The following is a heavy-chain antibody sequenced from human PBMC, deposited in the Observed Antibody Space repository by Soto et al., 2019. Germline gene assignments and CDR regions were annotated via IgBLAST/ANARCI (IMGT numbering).Heavy chain of an antibody. D-gene: IGHD1-7*01. CDR1: GGSISSSSYY. CDR2: IYYSGST. V-gene: IGHV4-39*01. CDR3: ATHDGGVNWNYVGWFDP. Sequence: QLQLQESGPGLVKPSETLSLTCTVSGGSISSSSYYWGWIRQPPGKGLEWIGSIYYSGSTYYNPSLKSRVTISVDTSKNQFSLKLSSVTAADTAVYYCATHDGGVNWNYVGWFDPWGQGTLVTVSS. J-gene: IGHJ5*02.